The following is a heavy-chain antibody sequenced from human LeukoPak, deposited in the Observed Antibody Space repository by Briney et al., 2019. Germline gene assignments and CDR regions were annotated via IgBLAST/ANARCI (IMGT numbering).Heavy chain of an antibody. CDR3: ARGFTMVRGVIYLLGDYYYYYMDV. Sequence: QTGGSLRLSCAASRFTFSSYGMHWVRQAPGKWLEWVAYIQYDGSNEQYADSVKGRFSISRDSSKNILYLQMNSLRAEDTAVYYCARGFTMVRGVIYLLGDYYYYYMDVWGKGTTVTVSS. D-gene: IGHD3-10*01. J-gene: IGHJ6*03. CDR2: IQYDGSNE. CDR1: RFTFSSYG. V-gene: IGHV3-30*02.